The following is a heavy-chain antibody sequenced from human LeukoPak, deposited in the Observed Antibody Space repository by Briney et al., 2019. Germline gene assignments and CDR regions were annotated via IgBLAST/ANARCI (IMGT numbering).Heavy chain of an antibody. CDR3: ASGSASGWYWVDY. CDR2: VNPNVGGA. Sequence: GASVKVSCKASGYKFTSYYIHWVRQAPGQGLEWMGMVNPNVGGANYAHKFQGRATMTRDMSTSTVYMELSSLRSEDTAVYYCASGSASGWYWVDYWGQGTLVTVSS. J-gene: IGHJ4*02. D-gene: IGHD6-19*01. V-gene: IGHV1-46*01. CDR1: GYKFTSYY.